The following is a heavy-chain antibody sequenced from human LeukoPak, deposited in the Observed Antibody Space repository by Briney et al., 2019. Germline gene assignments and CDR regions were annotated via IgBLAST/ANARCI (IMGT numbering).Heavy chain of an antibody. CDR2: ISSSSNYM. V-gene: IGHV3-21*01. D-gene: IGHD1-14*01. CDR1: GFTFSSCT. J-gene: IGHJ4*02. Sequence: PGGSLRLSCAASGFTFSSCTMNWVRQAPGKGLEWVSSISSSSNYMYYADSVKGRFTISRDNAKNSLYLQMNSLRAEDTAVYYCARSPTGFDYWGQGILVTVSS. CDR3: ARSPTGFDY.